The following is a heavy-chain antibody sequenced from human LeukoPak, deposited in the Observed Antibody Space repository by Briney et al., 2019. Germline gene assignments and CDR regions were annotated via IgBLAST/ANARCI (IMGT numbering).Heavy chain of an antibody. Sequence: GGSLRLSCAASGFTFSSYWMNWIRQAPGKGLEWVSYITGSSNRIHYADSVRGRFTISRDNAMNSLHLQMNSLRDEDTAMYYCARSVEGAFDFWGQGTLVTVSS. J-gene: IGHJ4*02. D-gene: IGHD6-19*01. CDR1: GFTFSSYW. CDR3: ARSVEGAFDF. V-gene: IGHV3-48*02. CDR2: ITGSSNRI.